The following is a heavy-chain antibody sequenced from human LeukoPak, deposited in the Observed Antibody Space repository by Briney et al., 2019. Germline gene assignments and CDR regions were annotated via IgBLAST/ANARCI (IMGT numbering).Heavy chain of an antibody. D-gene: IGHD6-19*01. CDR1: GYTFTSYD. CDR3: ARPIRYSSGWYGY. V-gene: IGHV1-8*01. Sequence: GASVKVSCKASGYTFTSYDIDWVRQATGQGLEWMGWMNPNSANTGYAQKFQGRVTMTRDTSISTAYMELSRLRSDDTAVYYCARPIRYSSGWYGYWGQGTLVTVSS. J-gene: IGHJ4*02. CDR2: MNPNSANT.